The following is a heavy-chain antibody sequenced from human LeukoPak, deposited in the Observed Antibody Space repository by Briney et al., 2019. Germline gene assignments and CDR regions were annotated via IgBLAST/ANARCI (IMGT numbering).Heavy chain of an antibody. CDR2: IDGSGGST. D-gene: IGHD2-15*01. Sequence: GGSLRLSCAASGFTFSSYAMNWVRRAPGKGLEWVSTIDGSGGSTYYADSVKGRFTISRDNSKNTLYLQMNSLRAEDTAVYYCATTRRVSIVVVVAADYWGQGTLVTVSS. J-gene: IGHJ4*02. CDR3: ATTRRVSIVVVVAADY. CDR1: GFTFSSYA. V-gene: IGHV3-23*01.